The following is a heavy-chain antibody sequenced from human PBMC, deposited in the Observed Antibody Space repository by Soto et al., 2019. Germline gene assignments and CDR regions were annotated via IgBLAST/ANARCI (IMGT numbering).Heavy chain of an antibody. CDR3: ARDAKWDPRGVEAQQDDYFDY. V-gene: IGHV1-3*04. Sequence: QVQLVQSGAEVKEPGASVKVSCKASGYTFTNHAIHWLRQAPGQSREWMGWTDTGNGNTKYSQKFQARVIITRDTFANTAGLELSRLTPEDTAVYYCARDAKWDPRGVEAQQDDYFDYWCQGTLVTVAS. D-gene: IGHD1-26*01. CDR2: TDTGNGNT. CDR1: GYTFTNHA. J-gene: IGHJ4*02.